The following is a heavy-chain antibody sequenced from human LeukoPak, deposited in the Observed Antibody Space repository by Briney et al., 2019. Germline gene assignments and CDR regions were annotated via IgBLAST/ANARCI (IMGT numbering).Heavy chain of an antibody. D-gene: IGHD2-8*01. V-gene: IGHV3-7*03. Sequence: GGSLRLSCAASGFTFSSYGMHWVRQAPGKGLEWVANIKQDGSEKYYVDSVKGRFTISRDNAKNSLYLQMNSLRAEDTAVYYCARVRDCTNGVCSMILFDYWGQGTLVTVSS. CDR3: ARVRDCTNGVCSMILFDY. CDR1: GFTFSSYG. J-gene: IGHJ4*02. CDR2: IKQDGSEK.